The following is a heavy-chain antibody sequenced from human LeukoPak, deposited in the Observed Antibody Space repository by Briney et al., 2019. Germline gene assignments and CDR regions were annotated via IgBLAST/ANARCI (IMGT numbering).Heavy chain of an antibody. CDR3: ARVGPIVATIDDAFDI. J-gene: IGHJ3*02. Sequence: PSETLSLTCTVSGGSISSYYWSWIRQPPGKGLEWIGYIYYSGSTNYNPSLKSRVTISVDTSKNQFSLKLSSVTAADTAVYYCARVGPIVATIDDAFDIWGQGTMVTVSS. V-gene: IGHV4-59*01. CDR1: GGSISSYY. D-gene: IGHD5-12*01. CDR2: IYYSGST.